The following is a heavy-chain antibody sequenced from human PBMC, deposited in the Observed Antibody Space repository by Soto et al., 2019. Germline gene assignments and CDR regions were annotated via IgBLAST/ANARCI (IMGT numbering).Heavy chain of an antibody. D-gene: IGHD4-17*01. CDR2: IKSKTDGGTT. CDR1: GFTFSNAW. V-gene: IGHV3-15*01. J-gene: IGHJ4*02. Sequence: EVQLMESGVGLVKPRGSLRLSCAASGFTFSNAWMSWVRQAPGKGLEWVGRIKSKTDGGTTDYAAPVKGRFTISRDDSKNTLYLQMNSLKTEDTAVYYCTTLYSMTTVTTVYWGQGTLVTVSS. CDR3: TTLYSMTTVTTVY.